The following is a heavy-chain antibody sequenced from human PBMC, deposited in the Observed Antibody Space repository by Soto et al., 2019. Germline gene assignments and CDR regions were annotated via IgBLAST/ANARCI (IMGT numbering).Heavy chain of an antibody. CDR2: IYYSGST. CDR3: ARQEWLRPNLAAFDI. CDR1: GGSISSYY. D-gene: IGHD5-12*01. V-gene: IGHV4-59*08. Sequence: SETLSLTCTVSGGSISSYYWSWIRQPPGKGLEWIGYIYYSGSTNYNPSLKSRVTISVDTSKNQFSLKLSSVTAADTAVYYCARQEWLRPNLAAFDIWGQGTMVTLS. J-gene: IGHJ3*02.